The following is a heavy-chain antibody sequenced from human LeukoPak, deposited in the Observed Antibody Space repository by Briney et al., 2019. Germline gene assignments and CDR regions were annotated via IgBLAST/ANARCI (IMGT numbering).Heavy chain of an antibody. CDR2: IYHSGST. J-gene: IGHJ5*01. Sequence: PSETLSLTCTVSGYSISSGYYWGWIRQPPGKGLEWIGSIYHSGSTFYNPSLKSRVTILVDTSKNQFPLRLTSVTAADTAVYYCARLSGIYCDRGSCFNYFDSWGQGALVTVSS. D-gene: IGHD2-15*01. CDR1: GYSISSGYY. V-gene: IGHV4-38-2*02. CDR3: ARLSGIYCDRGSCFNYFDS.